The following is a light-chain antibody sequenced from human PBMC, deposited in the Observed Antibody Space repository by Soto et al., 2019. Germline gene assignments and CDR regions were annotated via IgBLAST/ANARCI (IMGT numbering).Light chain of an antibody. CDR3: QQTTSFPLT. CDR2: AAS. V-gene: IGKV1-12*01. Sequence: DIQMTQSPSFVSASVGDRVTITCRASQVISSWLAWYQHKPGRAPKLLIHAASSLESGVPSRFSGSGSGTDFTLTISSLQPEDFATYYCQQTTSFPLTFGGGNKVEIK. CDR1: QVISSW. J-gene: IGKJ4*01.